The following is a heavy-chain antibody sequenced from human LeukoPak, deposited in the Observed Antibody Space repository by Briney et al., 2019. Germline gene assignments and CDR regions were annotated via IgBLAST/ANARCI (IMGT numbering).Heavy chain of an antibody. CDR3: ARGRRGLYYFDY. D-gene: IGHD2-15*01. V-gene: IGHV4-30-2*01. J-gene: IGHJ4*02. Sequence: TLSLTWAVSKVSISSVCYCWSWLRQPPGKGLDSIGDIDQSLSTYYNPYLNSRGTISVGRSKNQFSLSQNSVTAANTAVDYCARGRRGLYYFDYWGEGALVTVS. CDR2: IDQSLST. CDR1: KVSISSVCYC.